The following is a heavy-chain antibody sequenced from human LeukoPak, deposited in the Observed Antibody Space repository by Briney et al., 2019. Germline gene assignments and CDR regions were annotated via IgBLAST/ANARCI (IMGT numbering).Heavy chain of an antibody. CDR2: INPNSGDT. CDR1: GYTFTGYY. V-gene: IGHV1-2*02. J-gene: IGHJ6*02. CDR3: ARGTRAGGSLWGHYYYYAVDV. Sequence: ASVKVSCKASGYTFTGYYFHWVRQAPGQGLEWMGWINPNSGDTSYAQKFQGRVTMTRDTSIGTAYMVLSRLRSDDTAVYFCARGTRAGGSLWGHYYYYAVDVWGQGTTVTVSS. D-gene: IGHD3-16*01.